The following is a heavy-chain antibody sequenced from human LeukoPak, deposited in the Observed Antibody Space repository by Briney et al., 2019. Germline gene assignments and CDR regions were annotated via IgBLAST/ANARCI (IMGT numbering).Heavy chain of an antibody. CDR2: VYYSGST. V-gene: IGHV4-61*01. CDR3: ARGKYYGDSDY. CDR1: GDSFVSGLYY. J-gene: IGHJ4*02. Sequence: SETLSLTCTVSGDSFVSGLYYWTWVRQPPGKGLEWIGYVYYSGSTTYSPSLKSRVSISVDTSKNQFSLTLRSVTAADTAVYYCARGKYYGDSDYWGQGTLVTVSP. D-gene: IGHD2-21*01.